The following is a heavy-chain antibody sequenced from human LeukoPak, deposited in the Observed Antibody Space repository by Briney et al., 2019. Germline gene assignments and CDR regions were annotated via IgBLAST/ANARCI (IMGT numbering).Heavy chain of an antibody. CDR1: GFTFSSYA. J-gene: IGHJ4*02. CDR2: ISNDGSNN. Sequence: GGSLRLSCAASGFTFSSYAMSWVRQAPGKGLEWVAVISNDGSNNYYADSVKGRFTISRDNSKNTLYLQMNSLRTEDTAVYYCANEGFLTGYPLDYWGQGTLVTVSS. CDR3: ANEGFLTGYPLDY. D-gene: IGHD3-9*01. V-gene: IGHV3-30*18.